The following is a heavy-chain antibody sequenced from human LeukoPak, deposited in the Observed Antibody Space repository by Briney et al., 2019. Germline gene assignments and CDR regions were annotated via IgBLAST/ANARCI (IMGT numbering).Heavy chain of an antibody. Sequence: PSETLSLTCTVSGGSISSYYWSWIRQPPGKGLEWIGYIYYSGSTNYNPSLKSRVTISVDTSKNQFSLKLSSVTAADTAVYYCASANFSPFYDFWSGYNGFSKRFDPWGQGTLVTVSS. D-gene: IGHD3-3*01. V-gene: IGHV4-59*01. J-gene: IGHJ5*02. CDR3: ASANFSPFYDFWSGYNGFSKRFDP. CDR1: GGSISSYY. CDR2: IYYSGST.